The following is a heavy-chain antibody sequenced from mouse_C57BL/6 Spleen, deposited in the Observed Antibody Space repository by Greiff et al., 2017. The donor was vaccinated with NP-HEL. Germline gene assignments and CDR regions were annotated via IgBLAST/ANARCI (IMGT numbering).Heavy chain of an antibody. Sequence: EVKLMESGGGLVQPGGSLSLSCAASGFTFTDYYMSWVRQPPGTALEWLGFIRNKANGYTTEYSASVKGRFTISRDNSQSILYLQMNALRAEDSATYYCARYTSDWYFDVWGTGTTVTVSS. D-gene: IGHD3-2*02. CDR3: ARYTSDWYFDV. J-gene: IGHJ1*03. V-gene: IGHV7-3*01. CDR1: GFTFTDYY. CDR2: IRNKANGYTT.